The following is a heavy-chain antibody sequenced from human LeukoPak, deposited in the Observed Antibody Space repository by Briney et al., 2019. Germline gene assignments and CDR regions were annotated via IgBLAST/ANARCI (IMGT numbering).Heavy chain of an antibody. V-gene: IGHV4-4*07. CDR2: IYTSGST. D-gene: IGHD2-2*01. CDR3: ASGLVVPGAHYYYYYGMDV. CDR1: GGSISSYY. Sequence: PSETLSLTCTVSGGSISSYYWSWIRQPAGKGLEWIGRIYTSGSTNYNPSLKSRVTMSVDTSKNQFSLKLSSVTAADTAVYYCASGLVVPGAHYYYYYGMDVWGQGTTVTVSS. J-gene: IGHJ6*02.